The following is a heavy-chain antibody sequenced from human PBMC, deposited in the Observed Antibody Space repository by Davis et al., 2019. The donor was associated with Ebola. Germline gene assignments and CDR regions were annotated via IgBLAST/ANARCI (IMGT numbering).Heavy chain of an antibody. V-gene: IGHV3-48*04. J-gene: IGHJ4*02. CDR3: ARSEPPDF. D-gene: IGHD1-14*01. CDR1: GFTFSSYS. CDR2: ISSSSTNI. Sequence: PGGSLRLSCAASGFTFSSYSMNWVRQAPGKGLEWISYISSSSTNIYYADSVKGRFTISRDNAKNSLYLQMNGLRVEDTAVYYCARSEPPDFWGQGTLVTVSS.